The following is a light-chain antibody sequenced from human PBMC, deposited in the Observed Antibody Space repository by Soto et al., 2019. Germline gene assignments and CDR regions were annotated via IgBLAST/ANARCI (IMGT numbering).Light chain of an antibody. V-gene: IGLV4-69*01. CDR3: QPWGTGGVV. Sequence: QSVLTQSPSASASLGASVKLTCTLSSGHSSYAIAWHQQQPEKGPRYLMKLNSDGSHSKGDGIPDRFSGSSSGAERYLTSASLQSEDEADYYCQPWGTGGVVFGGGTQLTVL. CDR2: LNSDGSH. J-gene: IGLJ2*01. CDR1: SGHSSYA.